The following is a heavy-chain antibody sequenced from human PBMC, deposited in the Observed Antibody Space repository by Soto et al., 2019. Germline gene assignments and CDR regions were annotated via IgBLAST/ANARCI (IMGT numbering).Heavy chain of an antibody. J-gene: IGHJ4*02. V-gene: IGHV3-33*01. CDR3: ARDMGYSSGHGFDY. D-gene: IGHD6-19*01. Sequence: QVQLVESGGGVVQPGRSLRLSCETSGFTFSSLFMHWVRQAPGKGLDWVALIWNDGSNKYYSDSVKGRFTISRDNSKNTLNLQMNSLRAEDTALYYCARDMGYSSGHGFDYWGQGTLVTVSS. CDR2: IWNDGSNK. CDR1: GFTFSSLF.